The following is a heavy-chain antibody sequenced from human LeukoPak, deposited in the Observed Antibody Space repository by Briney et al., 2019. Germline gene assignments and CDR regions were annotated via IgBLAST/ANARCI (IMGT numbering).Heavy chain of an antibody. J-gene: IGHJ4*02. D-gene: IGHD3-10*01. CDR2: LYYSGGT. CDR3: ARRGYYGTTGYFVFDF. Sequence: SETLSLTCTVSGDSISRRNYYWGWIRQPPGKGLEWIGSLYYSGGTYYNPSLKSRVTVSVDASKNQFSLKLSSVTAADMAVYHCARRGYYGTTGYFVFDFWGQGILVTVSS. CDR1: GDSISRRNYY. V-gene: IGHV4-39*01.